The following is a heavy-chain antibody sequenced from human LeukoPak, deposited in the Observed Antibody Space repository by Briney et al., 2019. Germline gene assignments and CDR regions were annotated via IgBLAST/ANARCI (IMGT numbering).Heavy chain of an antibody. Sequence: PGGSLRLSCAASGFSVSSKYMSWVRXAPGKXXEWVSSISSSSSYIYYADSVKGRFTISRDNAKNSLYLQMNSLRAEDTAVYYCAREGMAAGFDYWGQGTLVTVSS. D-gene: IGHD5-24*01. J-gene: IGHJ4*02. CDR2: ISSSSSYI. V-gene: IGHV3-21*01. CDR1: GFSVSSKY. CDR3: AREGMAAGFDY.